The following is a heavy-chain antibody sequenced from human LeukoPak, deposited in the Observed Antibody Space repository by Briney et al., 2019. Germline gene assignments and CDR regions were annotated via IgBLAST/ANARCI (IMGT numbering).Heavy chain of an antibody. Sequence: GASVKVSCKASGYTFTGYYMHWVRQAPGQGLEWMGRINPNSGGTNYAQKFKGRVTMTRDTSISTAYMELSRLRSDDTAVYYCARSNCSSTSCYSFSDYWGQGTLVTVSS. J-gene: IGHJ4*02. D-gene: IGHD2-2*02. CDR2: INPNSGGT. CDR1: GYTFTGYY. CDR3: ARSNCSSTSCYSFSDY. V-gene: IGHV1-2*06.